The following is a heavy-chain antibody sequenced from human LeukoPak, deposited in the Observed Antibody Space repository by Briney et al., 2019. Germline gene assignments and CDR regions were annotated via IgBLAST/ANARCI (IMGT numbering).Heavy chain of an antibody. CDR2: MNPNSGNT. CDR1: GYTFTSYD. D-gene: IGHD3-10*01. CDR3: ARGSGYYGSGSFLPPFYYMDV. J-gene: IGHJ6*03. V-gene: IGHV1-8*03. Sequence: GASVNVSCKASGYTFTSYDINWVRQATGQGLEWMGWMNPNSGNTGYAQKFQGRVTITRNASISTAYMELSSLRSEDTAVYYCARGSGYYGSGSFLPPFYYMDVWGKGTTVTVSS.